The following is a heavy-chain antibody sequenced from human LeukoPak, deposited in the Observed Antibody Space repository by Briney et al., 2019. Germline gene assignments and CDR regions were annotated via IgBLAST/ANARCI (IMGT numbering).Heavy chain of an antibody. J-gene: IGHJ5*02. D-gene: IGHD3-10*01. Sequence: SETLSLTCTVSGGSISSSSYYWGWIRQPPGKGLEWIGSIYYSGSTYYNPSLKSRVTISVDTSKNQFSLKLSSVTAADTAVYYCARLLWFGEFKYNWFDPWGQGTLVTVSS. CDR1: GGSISSSSYY. CDR3: ARLLWFGEFKYNWFDP. CDR2: IYYSGST. V-gene: IGHV4-39*07.